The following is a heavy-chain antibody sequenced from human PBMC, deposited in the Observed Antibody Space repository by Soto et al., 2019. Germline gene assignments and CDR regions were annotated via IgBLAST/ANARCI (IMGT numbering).Heavy chain of an antibody. CDR3: ARYYDFWSGYPDYYYYMDV. J-gene: IGHJ6*03. CDR1: GFTFSGYW. Sequence: PGGSLRLSCAASGFTFSGYWMSWVRQAPGKGLEWVANIKQDGSEKYYVDSVKGRFTISRDNAKNSLYLQMNSLRAEDTAVYYCARYYDFWSGYPDYYYYMDVWGKGTTVTVSS. CDR2: IKQDGSEK. V-gene: IGHV3-7*01. D-gene: IGHD3-3*01.